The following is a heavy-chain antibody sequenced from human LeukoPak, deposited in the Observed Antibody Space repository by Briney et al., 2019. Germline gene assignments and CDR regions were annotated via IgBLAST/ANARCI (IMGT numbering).Heavy chain of an antibody. CDR3: AKWRYDSSGYLYYFDY. Sequence: PGGSLRLSCAASGFTFSSYAMSWVRQAPGKGLEWASAISGSGGSTYYADSVKGRFTISRDNSKNTLYLQMNSLRAEDTAVYYCAKWRYDSSGYLYYFDYWGQGTLVTVSS. CDR1: GFTFSSYA. CDR2: ISGSGGST. D-gene: IGHD3-22*01. J-gene: IGHJ4*02. V-gene: IGHV3-23*01.